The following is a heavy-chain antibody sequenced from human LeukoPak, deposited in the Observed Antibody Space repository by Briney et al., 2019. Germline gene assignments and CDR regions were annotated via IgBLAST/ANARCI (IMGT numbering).Heavy chain of an antibody. CDR1: GFTFSTYW. CDR2: MNRDGSAI. CDR3: ASADSGRNSFAP. V-gene: IGHV3-7*01. Sequence: GGSLRLSCAASGFTFSTYWMSWARQAPGKGLEWVAKMNRDGSAISYVDSVKGRFTISRDNAKNSLYLQMNGLRAEDTAVYYCASADSGRNSFAPWGQGTLVIVSS. J-gene: IGHJ5*02. D-gene: IGHD6-19*01.